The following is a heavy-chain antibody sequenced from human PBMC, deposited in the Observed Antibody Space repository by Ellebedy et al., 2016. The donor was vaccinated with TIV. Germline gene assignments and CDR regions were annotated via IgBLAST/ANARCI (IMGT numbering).Heavy chain of an antibody. D-gene: IGHD6-19*01. V-gene: IGHV2-70*11. CDR3: ARIGPKAVADH. J-gene: IGHJ4*02. CDR1: GFSLNTRGLY. CDR2: IDWDDSK. Sequence: SGPTLVKPTQTLTLTCTFSGFSLNTRGLYVSWLRQPPGKALEWLARIDWDDSKYYRTSLKPRLSISKDPSKNQVILTMTNMDPVDTATYYCARIGPKAVADHWGQGALVTVSS.